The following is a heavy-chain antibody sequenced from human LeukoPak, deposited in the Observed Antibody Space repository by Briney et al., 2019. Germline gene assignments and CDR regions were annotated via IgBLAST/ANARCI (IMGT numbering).Heavy chain of an antibody. Sequence: SVKVSCKASGGTFSSYAISLVRQAPGQGLEWMGRIIPIFGTANYAQKFQGRVTITTDESTSTAYMELSSLRSEDTAVYYCARDRRIQLWSYYYYMDVWGKGTTVTVSS. J-gene: IGHJ6*03. V-gene: IGHV1-69*05. CDR2: IIPIFGTA. D-gene: IGHD5-18*01. CDR3: ARDRRIQLWSYYYYMDV. CDR1: GGTFSSYA.